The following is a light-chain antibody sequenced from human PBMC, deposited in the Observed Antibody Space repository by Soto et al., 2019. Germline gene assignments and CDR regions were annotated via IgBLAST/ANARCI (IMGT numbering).Light chain of an antibody. V-gene: IGKV3D-11*03. J-gene: IGKJ3*01. CDR3: RQRRVGIT. CDR2: PNS. Sequence: EIVLPQSPANLSPFPVDGVTLSCRASQYINTRLAWYQHRPAQAPTLLVYPNSLTAARIPARFSPSGSGTDFTLTISRLEPKDIAGYNCRQRRVGITVGPGA. CDR1: QYINTR.